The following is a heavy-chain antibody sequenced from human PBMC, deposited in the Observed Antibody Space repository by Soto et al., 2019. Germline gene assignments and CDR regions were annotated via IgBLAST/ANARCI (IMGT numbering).Heavy chain of an antibody. CDR2: ISGSGGTT. J-gene: IGHJ4*02. CDR3: ATISDRGIAAALDS. CDR1: TFTFTDYA. V-gene: IGHV3-23*01. Sequence: EVQLLESGGGLVRPGGSLRLSCVAFTFTFTDYAMSWVRQAPGEGLEWVSAISGSGGTTYYAESVKGRFSISRDNSKNTLYLHLNSLRVEDTAIYYCATISDRGIAAALDSWGQGTLVTVSS. D-gene: IGHD6-13*01.